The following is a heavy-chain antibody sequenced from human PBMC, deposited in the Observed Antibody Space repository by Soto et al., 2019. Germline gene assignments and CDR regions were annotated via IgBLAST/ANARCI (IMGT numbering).Heavy chain of an antibody. CDR1: GFSLSNARMG. D-gene: IGHD3-3*01. J-gene: IGHJ4*02. CDR2: IFSNDEK. Sequence: QVTLKESGPVLVKPTETLTLTCTVSGFSLSNARMGVSWIRQPPWKALEWLAHIFSNDEKSYSTSLKSRLTISKDTSKSHVVLTMTNMDPVDTATYYCARIRVDYDFWSGYYRYYFDYWGQGTLVTVSS. CDR3: ARIRVDYDFWSGYYRYYFDY. V-gene: IGHV2-26*01.